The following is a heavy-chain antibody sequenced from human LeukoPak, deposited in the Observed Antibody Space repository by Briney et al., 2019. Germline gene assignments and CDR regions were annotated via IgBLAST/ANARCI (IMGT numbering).Heavy chain of an antibody. CDR1: GFTFSSYA. CDR3: AKDIAVTGYYFDY. CDR2: ISGSGGST. Sequence: GSLRLSCAASGFTFSSYAMSWVRQAPGKGLEWVSAISGSGGSTYYADSVKGRFTISRDNSKNTLYLQMNSLRAEDTAIYYCAKDIAVTGYYFDYWGQGTLVTVSS. V-gene: IGHV3-23*01. J-gene: IGHJ4*02. D-gene: IGHD6-19*01.